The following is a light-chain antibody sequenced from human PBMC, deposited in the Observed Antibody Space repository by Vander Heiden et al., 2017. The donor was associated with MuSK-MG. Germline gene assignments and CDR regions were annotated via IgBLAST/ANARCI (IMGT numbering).Light chain of an antibody. J-gene: IGKJ4*02. CDR2: NAS. CDR3: RQEYGYLPT. V-gene: IGKV1-5*03. Sequence: DIQTTQSPSTLSASVGDRVTITCRASQSISSWLAWYQQKPGKPATLLLYNASSLLSAVPSTFSGRRSARAFTLSIISMLPPDFTTSYCRQEYGYLPTFGEGTKVENK. CDR1: QSISSW.